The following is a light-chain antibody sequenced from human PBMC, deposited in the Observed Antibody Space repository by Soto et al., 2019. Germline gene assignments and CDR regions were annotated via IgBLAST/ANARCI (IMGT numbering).Light chain of an antibody. CDR3: GTWDSSLSACV. Sequence: QSVLTQPPSVSAAPGQKVTISCSGSSSNIGNNYVSWYQQLPGTAPKLLIYENNKRPSGIPDRFSGSKSGTSATLGITGLQTGDEADYYCGTWDSSLSACVFGTGTKVTVL. CDR1: SSNIGNNY. V-gene: IGLV1-51*02. CDR2: ENN. J-gene: IGLJ1*01.